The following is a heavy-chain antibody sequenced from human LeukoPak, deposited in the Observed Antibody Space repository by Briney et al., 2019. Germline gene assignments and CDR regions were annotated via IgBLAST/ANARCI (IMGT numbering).Heavy chain of an antibody. CDR1: GYTFATYG. D-gene: IGHD3-10*01. J-gene: IGHJ6*03. Sequence: ASVKVSCKTSGYTFATYGVTWVRQAPGQGLEWVGYITYNGNTDYAQNLQGRVTMTTDTSTSTAYMELRSLRSDDTAIYYCARGRANYYMDVWGKGTTVTVSS. V-gene: IGHV1-18*01. CDR2: ITYNGNT. CDR3: ARGRANYYMDV.